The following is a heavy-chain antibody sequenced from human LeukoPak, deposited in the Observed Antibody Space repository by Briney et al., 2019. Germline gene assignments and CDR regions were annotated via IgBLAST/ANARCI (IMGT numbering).Heavy chain of an antibody. Sequence: GGSLRLSCAASGFTFDDYAMHWVRQAPGKGLEWVSTISDSGGSTYYADSVKGRFTISRDNSKNTVYLQMNSLRAEDTALYYCAKADRADVPSKVDYWGQGTLVTVSS. CDR2: ISDSGGST. CDR1: GFTFDDYA. D-gene: IGHD3-10*01. CDR3: AKADRADVPSKVDY. J-gene: IGHJ4*02. V-gene: IGHV3-23*01.